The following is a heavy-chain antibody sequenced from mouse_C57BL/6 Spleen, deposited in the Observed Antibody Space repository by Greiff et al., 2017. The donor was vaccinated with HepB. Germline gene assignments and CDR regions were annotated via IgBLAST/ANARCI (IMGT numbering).Heavy chain of an antibody. CDR1: GFTFSSYA. CDR2: ISDGGSYT. D-gene: IGHD1-1*01. V-gene: IGHV5-4*03. Sequence: EVKLVESGGGLVKPGGSLKLSCAASGFTFSSYAMSWVRQTPEKRLEWVATISDGGSYTYYPDNVKGRFTISRDNAKNNLYLQMSHLKSEDTAMYYGARGGGVGRGYWYFDVWGTGTTVTVSS. CDR3: ARGGGVGRGYWYFDV. J-gene: IGHJ1*03.